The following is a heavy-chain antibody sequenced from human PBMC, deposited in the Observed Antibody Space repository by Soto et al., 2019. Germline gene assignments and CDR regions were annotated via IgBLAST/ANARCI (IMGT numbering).Heavy chain of an antibody. CDR1: GFTFTSSA. CDR3: AAWSSPNEYYYDSSGP. D-gene: IGHD3-22*01. CDR2: IVVGSGNT. V-gene: IGHV1-58*01. J-gene: IGHJ5*02. Sequence: ASVKVSCKASGFTFTSSAVQWVRQARGQRLEWIGWIVVGSGNTNYAQKFQERVTITRDMSTSTAYMELSSLRSEDTAVYYCAAWSSPNEYYYDSSGPWGQGTLVTVSS.